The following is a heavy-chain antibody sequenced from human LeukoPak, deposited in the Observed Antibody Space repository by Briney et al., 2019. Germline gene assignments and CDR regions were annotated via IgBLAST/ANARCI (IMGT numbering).Heavy chain of an antibody. CDR1: GYTFIGYY. V-gene: IGHV1-2*02. CDR3: ARDEGGYSGTYYGYFDY. CDR2: INPNSGGT. Sequence: GASVKVSCKASGYTFIGYYIHWVQQAPGQGLEWMGWINPNSGGTNYAQKFQGRVTMTRDTSISTAYMELSGLRSDDTAMYYCARDEGGYSGTYYGYFDYWGQGTLVTVSS. D-gene: IGHD1-26*01. J-gene: IGHJ4*02.